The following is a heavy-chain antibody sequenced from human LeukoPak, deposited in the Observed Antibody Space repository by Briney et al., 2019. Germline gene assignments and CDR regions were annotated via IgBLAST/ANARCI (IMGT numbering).Heavy chain of an antibody. V-gene: IGHV4-34*01. D-gene: IGHD3-10*01. J-gene: IGHJ4*02. Sequence: PSETLSLTCAVYGGSFSGYYWSWIRQPPGKGLEWIGEINHSGSTNYNPSLKSRVTISVDTSKNQFSLKLSSVIAADTAVYYCARRTWFGRRDIDYWGQGTLVTVSS. CDR3: ARRTWFGRRDIDY. CDR1: GGSFSGYY. CDR2: INHSGST.